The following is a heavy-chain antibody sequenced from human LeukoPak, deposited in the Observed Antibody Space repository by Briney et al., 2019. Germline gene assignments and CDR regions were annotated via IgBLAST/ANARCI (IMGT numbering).Heavy chain of an antibody. J-gene: IGHJ4*02. V-gene: IGHV1-18*01. Sequence: ASVKVSCKASGYPFTSYGISWVRQAPGQGLEWMGWISAYNGNTKYAQKLQDRVTMTTDTSTTTAYMEVRSLTSDDTAVYYCARGSAMAQKQLVRHFDSWGQGTLVIVSS. CDR1: GYPFTSYG. D-gene: IGHD6-6*01. CDR2: ISAYNGNT. CDR3: ARGSAMAQKQLVRHFDS.